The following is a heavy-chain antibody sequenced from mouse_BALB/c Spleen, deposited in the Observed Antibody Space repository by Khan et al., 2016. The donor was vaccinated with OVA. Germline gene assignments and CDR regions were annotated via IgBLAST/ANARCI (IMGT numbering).Heavy chain of an antibody. J-gene: IGHJ3*01. CDR2: INPSNGGT. Sequence: VQLQESGAELVKPGASVRLSCKASGYTFTSYYLYWVKQRPGHGLEWIGDINPSNGGTNFNENFKTKATLTVDKSSSTAYMQLSSLTSEDSAVYYCTRAGYGAFAYWGQGTLVNVSA. CDR3: TRAGYGAFAY. V-gene: IGHV1S81*02. D-gene: IGHD1-1*02. CDR1: GYTFTSYY.